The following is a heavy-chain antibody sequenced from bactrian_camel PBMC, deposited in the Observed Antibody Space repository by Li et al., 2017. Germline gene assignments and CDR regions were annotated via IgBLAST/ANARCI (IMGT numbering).Heavy chain of an antibody. V-gene: IGHV3S53*01. J-gene: IGHJ6*01. D-gene: IGHD1*01. CDR2: IDSRGNA. CDR3: AAGGGGIAGECIAWEDDFSY. CDR1: GMYIYS. Sequence: HVQLVESGGGSVQAGESLRLSCAKSGMYIYSMAWFRQAPGKEREGVGTIDSRGNAHLFEAVKGRFSVSKDNAKNTLYLEMNSLTPEDTGMYYCAAGGGGIAGECIAWEDDFSYWGQGTQVTVS.